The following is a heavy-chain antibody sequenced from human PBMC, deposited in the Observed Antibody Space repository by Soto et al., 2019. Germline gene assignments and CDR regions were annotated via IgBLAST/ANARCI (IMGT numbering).Heavy chain of an antibody. CDR1: GFTFSSYG. V-gene: IGHV3-30*18. D-gene: IGHD2-2*01. CDR3: AKDGGDIVVVPAAILYYYYYYGMDV. J-gene: IGHJ6*02. Sequence: HLGGSLRLSCAASGFTFSSYGMHWVRQAPGKGLEWVAVISYDGSNKYYADSVKGRFTISRDNSKNTLYLQMNSLRAEDTAVYYCAKDGGDIVVVPAAILYYYYYYGMDVWGQGTTVTVSS. CDR2: ISYDGSNK.